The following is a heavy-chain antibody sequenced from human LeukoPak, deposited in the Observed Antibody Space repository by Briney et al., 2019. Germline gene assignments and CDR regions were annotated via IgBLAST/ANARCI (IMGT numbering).Heavy chain of an antibody. CDR3: ARGPESGDYDPYYYYGMDV. CDR1: GFTFSSYA. D-gene: IGHD4-17*01. J-gene: IGHJ6*02. Sequence: GGSLRLSCAASGFTFSSYAMHWVRQAPGKGLEWVAGISYDGSNKYYADSVTGRFTISRDNSKNTLYLQMNSLRAEDTAVYYCARGPESGDYDPYYYYGMDVWGQGTTVTVSS. V-gene: IGHV3-30*04. CDR2: ISYDGSNK.